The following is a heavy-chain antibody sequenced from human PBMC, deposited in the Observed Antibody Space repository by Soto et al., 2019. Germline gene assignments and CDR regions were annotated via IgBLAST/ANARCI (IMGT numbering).Heavy chain of an antibody. CDR2: ISDDGSTA. CDR1: GFTFSAYW. D-gene: IGHD1-1*01. Sequence: GGSLRLSCSVSGFTFSAYWMHWVRQVPGKGLTWVSRISDDGSTATYADSVKGRFVISRDNAKNSLYLEMDTLRADDSGLYYCARGPRVSSTGTGAHWGRGTLVTAPQ. V-gene: IGHV3-74*01. J-gene: IGHJ4*02. CDR3: ARGPRVSSTGTGAH.